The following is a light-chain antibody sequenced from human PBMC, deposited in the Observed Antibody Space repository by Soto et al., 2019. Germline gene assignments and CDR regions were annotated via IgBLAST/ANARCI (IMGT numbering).Light chain of an antibody. Sequence: QSVLTQPPSASGSPGQSVTISCTGTSSDVGGYNYVSWYQQHPGKAPKLMIYEVSKRPSGVPDCFSGSKSGNTASLTVSGLQAEDEADYYCSSYAGIWGIYVFVTGTKVTVL. J-gene: IGLJ1*01. CDR3: SSYAGIWGIYV. CDR2: EVS. CDR1: SSDVGGYNY. V-gene: IGLV2-8*01.